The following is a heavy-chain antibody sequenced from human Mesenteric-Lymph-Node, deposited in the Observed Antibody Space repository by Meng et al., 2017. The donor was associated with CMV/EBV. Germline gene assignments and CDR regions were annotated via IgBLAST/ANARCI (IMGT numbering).Heavy chain of an antibody. D-gene: IGHD3-10*01. V-gene: IGHV4-34*01. Sequence: YGGAFSGYYWSWIRQPPGKGLEWIGEINHSGRTNYNPSLKSRVTISVDTSKNQFSLKLSSVTAADTAVYYCARMKGGSGSYYRNFDYWGQGTLVTVSS. CDR3: ARMKGGSGSYYRNFDY. CDR1: GGAFSGYY. J-gene: IGHJ4*02. CDR2: INHSGRT.